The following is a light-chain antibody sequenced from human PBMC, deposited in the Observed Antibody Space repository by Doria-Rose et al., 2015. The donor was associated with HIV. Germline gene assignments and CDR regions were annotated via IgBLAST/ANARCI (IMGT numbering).Light chain of an antibody. CDR2: DGS. Sequence: TQSPGTLSLSPGERATLSCRASQSFSSTYLAWYQQKPGQAPSLLIYDGSTRATGIPDGFSASGSGTDFTLTINRLEPEDFAVYYCQQYGSLSAFTFGQGTRLEIK. J-gene: IGKJ5*01. V-gene: IGKV3-20*01. CDR3: QQYGSLSAFT. CDR1: QSFSSTY.